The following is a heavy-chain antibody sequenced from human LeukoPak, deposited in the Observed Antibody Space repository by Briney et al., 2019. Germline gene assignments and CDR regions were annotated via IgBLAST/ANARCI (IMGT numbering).Heavy chain of an antibody. CDR3: ARSRGWLQSHPLGY. CDR1: GGSMSSHY. V-gene: IGHV4-59*11. CDR2: IYYSGST. D-gene: IGHD5-24*01. Sequence: SETLSLTCIVSGGSMSSHYWSWIRQPPGKQLEWIGYIYYSGSTNYNPSLKSRVTISVDTSKNQFSLKLSSVTAADTAVYYCARSRGWLQSHPLGYWGQGTLVTVSS. J-gene: IGHJ4*02.